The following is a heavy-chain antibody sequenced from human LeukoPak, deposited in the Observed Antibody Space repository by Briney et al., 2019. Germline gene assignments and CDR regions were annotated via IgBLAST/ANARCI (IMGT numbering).Heavy chain of an antibody. CDR3: ARDCSGGGCRPR. Sequence: GGSLRLSCAASGFTFSSYSMNWVRQAPGKGLEWVSSISSSSSYIYYADSVKGRFTISRDNAKNSLYLQMNSLRAEDTAVYYCARDCSGGGCRPRWGQGTLVTVSS. CDR1: GFTFSSYS. J-gene: IGHJ4*02. V-gene: IGHV3-21*01. D-gene: IGHD2-15*01. CDR2: ISSSSSYI.